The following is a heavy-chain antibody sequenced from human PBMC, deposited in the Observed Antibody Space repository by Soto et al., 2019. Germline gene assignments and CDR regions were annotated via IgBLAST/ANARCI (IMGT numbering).Heavy chain of an antibody. CDR1: GWNVSSGNYY. Sequence: SETLSLTSAVYGWNVSSGNYYWSWIRQPPGKGLEWIGEMSHRGGTHFNPSLKSRVTISVDTSKNHFSLKMSSVTAADTALYYCARVERGTATTVVDAFDIWGPGTMVTVSS. CDR2: MSHRGGT. CDR3: ARVERGTATTVVDAFDI. D-gene: IGHD1-1*01. J-gene: IGHJ3*02. V-gene: IGHV4-61*03.